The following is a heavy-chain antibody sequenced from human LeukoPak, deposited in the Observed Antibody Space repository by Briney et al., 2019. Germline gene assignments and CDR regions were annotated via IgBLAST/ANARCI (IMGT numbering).Heavy chain of an antibody. Sequence: KPGASVKVSCKASGYTFTSYGISWVRQAPGQGLEWMGWISAYNGNTNYAQKLQGRVTMTTDTSTSTAYMELRSLRSDDTTVYYCARDSSTSRRSTQWLVREQSDYWGQGTLVTVSS. D-gene: IGHD6-19*01. CDR3: ARDSSTSRRSTQWLVREQSDY. V-gene: IGHV1-18*01. CDR2: ISAYNGNT. J-gene: IGHJ4*02. CDR1: GYTFTSYG.